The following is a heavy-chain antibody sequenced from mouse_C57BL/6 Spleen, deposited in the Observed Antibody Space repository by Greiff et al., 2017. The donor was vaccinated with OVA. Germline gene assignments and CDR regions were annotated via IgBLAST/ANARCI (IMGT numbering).Heavy chain of an antibody. D-gene: IGHD2-1*01. J-gene: IGHJ3*01. CDR2: IDPETGGT. Sequence: VQLQQSGAELVRPGASVTLSCKASGYTFTDYEMHWVKQTPVHGLEWIGAIDPETGGTAYNQKFKGKAILTADKSSSTAYMELRSLTSEDSAVYYCTRVGKSFYFWFAYWGQGTLVTVSA. CDR1: GYTFTDYE. CDR3: TRVGKSFYFWFAY. V-gene: IGHV1-15*01.